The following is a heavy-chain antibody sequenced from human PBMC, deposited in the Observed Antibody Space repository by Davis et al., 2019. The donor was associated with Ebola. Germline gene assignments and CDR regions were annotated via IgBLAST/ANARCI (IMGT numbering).Heavy chain of an antibody. Sequence: MPSETLSLTCSVSGGSISSSTYYWGWIRQAPGKGLEWIGSIHYSGSTYSNPPLKSRLTISQDTSKNQFSLKLNSVTAADTAVYFCVRHVPSLWNSDFWSGYYSSWFDPWGQGILVTVSS. V-gene: IGHV4-39*01. CDR1: GGSISSSTYY. J-gene: IGHJ5*02. CDR3: VRHVPSLWNSDFWSGYYSSWFDP. D-gene: IGHD3-3*01. CDR2: IHYSGST.